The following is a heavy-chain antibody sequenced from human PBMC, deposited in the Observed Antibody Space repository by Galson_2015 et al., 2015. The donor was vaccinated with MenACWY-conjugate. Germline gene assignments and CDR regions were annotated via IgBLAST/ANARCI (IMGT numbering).Heavy chain of an antibody. CDR1: GYTFTSNW. Sequence: QSGAEVKKPGESLKISCKGSGYTFTSNWIGWVRQMPGKGLEWMGIIYPGDSDTRYTPSFQGHVTISADKSINTAYLQWGSLEASGTAMYYCARQVFGSSSLDYWGQGTLVTVSS. J-gene: IGHJ4*02. V-gene: IGHV5-51*01. CDR3: ARQVFGSSSLDY. CDR2: IYPGDSDT. D-gene: IGHD6-6*01.